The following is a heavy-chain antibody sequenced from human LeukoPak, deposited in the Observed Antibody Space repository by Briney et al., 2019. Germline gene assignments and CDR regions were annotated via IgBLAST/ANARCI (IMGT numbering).Heavy chain of an antibody. D-gene: IGHD3-16*01. CDR3: ARDPTRSLYYFDY. V-gene: IGHV4-38-2*02. CDR1: GYSISSGYY. CDR2: IYHSGST. Sequence: SETLSLTCTVSGYSISSGYYWGWIRQPPGKGLEWIGSIYHSGSTYYNPSLKSRVTISVDTSKNQFSLKLSSVTAADTAVYYCARDPTRSLYYFDYWGQGTLVTVSS. J-gene: IGHJ4*02.